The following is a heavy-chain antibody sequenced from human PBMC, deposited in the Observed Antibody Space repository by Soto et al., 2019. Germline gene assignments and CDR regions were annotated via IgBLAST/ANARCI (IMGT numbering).Heavy chain of an antibody. CDR2: IWHDGREK. CDR1: GFTFSNFG. J-gene: IGHJ4*02. CDR3: ARDPGKGEAIDY. Sequence: QVQVVESGGGVVQPGRSLRLSCAASGFTFSNFGMHWVRQAPGKGLEWVAVIWHDGREKYYADFVEGRFTISRDNSKNTQYMQMNSLRAEDTAVSHCARDPGKGEAIDYWGQGTLVTVSS. V-gene: IGHV3-33*01.